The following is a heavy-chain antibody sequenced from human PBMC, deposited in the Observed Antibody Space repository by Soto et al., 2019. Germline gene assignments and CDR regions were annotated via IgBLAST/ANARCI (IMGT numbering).Heavy chain of an antibody. CDR1: GYTFSTYG. CDR2: ISGYNGNT. CDR3: ASDLGGGSGSYYDY. D-gene: IGHD1-26*01. V-gene: IGHV1-18*04. Sequence: QVQLVQSGAEVKKPGASVKVSCKASGYTFSTYGISWVRQAPGQGLEWMGGISGYNGNTKYAQKFQGRVTMTTDTSTSTAYMEVRSLRSDDTAVYFCASDLGGGSGSYYDYWGQGTLVTVSS. J-gene: IGHJ4*02.